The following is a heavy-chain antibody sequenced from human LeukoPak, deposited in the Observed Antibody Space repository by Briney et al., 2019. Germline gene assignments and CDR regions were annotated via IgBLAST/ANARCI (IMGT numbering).Heavy chain of an antibody. V-gene: IGHV1-8*03. J-gene: IGHJ4*02. CDR2: MNPNSGNT. CDR1: GYTFTSYD. D-gene: IGHD3-9*01. Sequence: ASVKVSCKASGYTFTSYDINWVRQATGQGLEWMGWMNPNSGNTGYAQKFQGRVTITRNTSISTAYMELSSLRSEDTAVYYCARAWNYDILTGLGYWGQGTLVTVSS. CDR3: ARAWNYDILTGLGY.